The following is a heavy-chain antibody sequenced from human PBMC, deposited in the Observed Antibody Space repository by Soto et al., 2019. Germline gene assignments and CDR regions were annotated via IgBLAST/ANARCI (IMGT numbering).Heavy chain of an antibody. CDR3: ARVHPTVKPHTNWFEP. J-gene: IGHJ5*02. CDR2: IYYSGST. Sequence: SETLSLTCTVSGGSISSGGYYWSWIRQHPGKGLEWIGYIYYSGSTYYNPSLKSRVTISVDTSKNQFSLKLSSVTAADTAVYYCARVHPTVKPHTNWFEPWGQGTLVTVSS. D-gene: IGHD4-17*01. V-gene: IGHV4-31*03. CDR1: GGSISSGGYY.